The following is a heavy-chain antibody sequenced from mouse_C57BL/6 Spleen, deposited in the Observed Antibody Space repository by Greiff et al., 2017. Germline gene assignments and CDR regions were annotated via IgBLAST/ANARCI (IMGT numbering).Heavy chain of an antibody. CDR1: GYTFTSYW. CDR2: IHPNSGST. Sequence: VQLQQPGAELVKPGASVKLSCKASGYTFTSYWMHWVKQRPGQGLEWIGMIHPNSGSTNYNEKFKSKATLTVDKSSSTAYMQLSSLTSEDSAVYYCARSSSYPYYYAMDYWGQGTSVTVSS. CDR3: ARSSSYPYYYAMDY. V-gene: IGHV1-64*01. J-gene: IGHJ4*01. D-gene: IGHD1-1*01.